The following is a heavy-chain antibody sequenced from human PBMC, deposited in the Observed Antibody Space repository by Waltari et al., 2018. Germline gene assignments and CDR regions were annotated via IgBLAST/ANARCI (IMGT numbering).Heavy chain of an antibody. CDR1: GYTFIDYY. J-gene: IGHJ1*01. CDR3: ATGGTVTTAGYFQH. D-gene: IGHD4-17*01. Sequence: EVQLVQSGAEVKKPGATVKISCKVSGYTFIDYYMHWVQQALGKGLEWMGLFDPKHGETLYTEKFKVRVTMTADTSTDTVYMELSSLRSEDTAVYYCATGGTVTTAGYFQHWGQGTLVTVSS. V-gene: IGHV1-69-2*01. CDR2: FDPKHGET.